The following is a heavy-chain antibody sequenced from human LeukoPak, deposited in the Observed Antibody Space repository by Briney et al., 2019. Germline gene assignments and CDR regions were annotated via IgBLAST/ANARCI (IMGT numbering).Heavy chain of an antibody. J-gene: IGHJ3*02. Sequence: GGSLGLSCAASGFTFSSYWMNWVRQAPGQGLEWVGNIKEDGSEKYYVDSVKGRFTISRDNAKNSLYLQVNSVRAEDTAVYYCARGSSNACDIWGQGTMVTVSS. V-gene: IGHV3-7*05. D-gene: IGHD3-10*01. CDR2: IKEDGSEK. CDR3: ARGSSNACDI. CDR1: GFTFSSYW.